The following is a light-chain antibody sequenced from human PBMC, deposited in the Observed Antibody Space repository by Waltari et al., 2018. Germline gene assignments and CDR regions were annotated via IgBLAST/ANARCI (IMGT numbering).Light chain of an antibody. V-gene: IGKV3-15*01. J-gene: IGKJ4*01. CDR2: GAS. CDR1: QGVSSY. CDR3: LQYTAWPLT. Sequence: EIVMPQSPPPLSVCPGETATPSCRASQGVSSYLAWYQQRPGQAPRLLIYGASTGATGIPARFSGSGSGTEFTLTISGLQSEDFGVYYCLQYTAWPLTFGGGTKVEIK.